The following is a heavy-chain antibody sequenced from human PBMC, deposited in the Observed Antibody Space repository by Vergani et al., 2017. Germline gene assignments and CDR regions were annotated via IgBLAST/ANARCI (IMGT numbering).Heavy chain of an antibody. D-gene: IGHD2-15*01. CDR1: GDSVISTDYH. V-gene: IGHV4-39*01. J-gene: IGHJ4*02. Sequence: QVQLQESGPGLVKPSETLSLTCTVSGDSVISTDYHWGWIRQPPGKGLEWIGSMGYSGSTSYNPSLESRISISFETPKYQFSLRLTSVTAADTAVYYCASKRGACRAAYCHSYDFWGPGTLVGVSS. CDR3: ASKRGACRAAYCHSYDF. CDR2: MGYSGST.